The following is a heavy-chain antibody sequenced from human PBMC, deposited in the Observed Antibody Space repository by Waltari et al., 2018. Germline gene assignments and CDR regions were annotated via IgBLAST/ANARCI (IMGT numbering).Heavy chain of an antibody. CDR3: ARARDYYDSRFDY. D-gene: IGHD3-22*01. CDR2: IYYSGST. CDR1: GGSISSSY. Sequence: QVQLQESGPGLVKPSETLSLTCTVSGGSISSSYWSWIRQPPGKGLEWIGYIYYSGSTNYNPSLKSRVTISVDTSKNQFSLKLSSVTAADTAVYYCARARDYYDSRFDYWGQGTLVTVSS. J-gene: IGHJ4*02. V-gene: IGHV4-59*01.